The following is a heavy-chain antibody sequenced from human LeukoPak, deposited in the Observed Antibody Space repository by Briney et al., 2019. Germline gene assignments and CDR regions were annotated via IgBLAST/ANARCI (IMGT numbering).Heavy chain of an antibody. J-gene: IGHJ6*04. D-gene: IGHD3-22*01. CDR2: ISHDAKST. V-gene: IGHV3-30*18. CDR3: AKDGGNYYDTAGNHLMRSYMDV. CDR1: GFTFSSYG. Sequence: QSGGSLRLSCATSGFTFSSYGMHWVRQVPGKGLEWVTVISHDAKSTYHVDSVKGRFTISRGNSKNTLYLQINSLRAEDTAVYYCAKDGGNYYDTAGNHLMRSYMDVWGKGTTVTVSS.